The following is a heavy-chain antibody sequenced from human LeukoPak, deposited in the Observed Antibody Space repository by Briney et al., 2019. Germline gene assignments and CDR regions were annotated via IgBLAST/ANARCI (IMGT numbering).Heavy chain of an antibody. CDR3: ARERVPKRGLFDY. J-gene: IGHJ4*02. CDR1: GGSISSSSYY. Sequence: SETLSLTCTVSGGSISSSSYYWGWIRQPPGKGLEWIGSIYYSGSTYYNPSLKSRVTMSVDTSKNQFSLKLSSVTAADTAVYYCARERVPKRGLFDYWGQGTLVTVSS. V-gene: IGHV4-39*07. CDR2: IYYSGST. D-gene: IGHD3-10*01.